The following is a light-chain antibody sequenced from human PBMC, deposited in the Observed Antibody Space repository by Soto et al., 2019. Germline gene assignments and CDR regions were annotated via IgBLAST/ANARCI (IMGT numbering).Light chain of an antibody. CDR3: QQLNAYPLT. CDR2: AAS. J-gene: IGKJ4*01. CDR1: QSIRSY. V-gene: IGKV1-9*01. Sequence: DIQMTQSPSSLSASVGDRVTITCRASQSIRSYLNWYQQKPGKAPKLLISAASTLQRGVPSRFSGSGSGTQFTLTISSLQPEDFATYYCQQLNAYPLTFGGGTKVDIK.